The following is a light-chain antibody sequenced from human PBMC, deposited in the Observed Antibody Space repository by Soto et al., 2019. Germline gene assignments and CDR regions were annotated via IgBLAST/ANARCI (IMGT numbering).Light chain of an antibody. J-gene: IGKJ5*01. CDR3: QQYHTWPVT. V-gene: IGKV1-5*03. Sequence: DIQMTQSPSTLSGSVGDRVTITCRASQTISSWLAWYQQKPGKAPKLLIYKASTLKSGVPSRFSGSGSGTEFTLTISSLQSEDFAVEYCQQYHTWPVTFGQGTRLEIK. CDR2: KAS. CDR1: QTISSW.